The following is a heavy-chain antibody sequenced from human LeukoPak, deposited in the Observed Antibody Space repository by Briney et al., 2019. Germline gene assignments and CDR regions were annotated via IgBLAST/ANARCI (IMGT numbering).Heavy chain of an antibody. Sequence: ASVKVSCKASGYTFTGYYMHWVRQAPGQGLEWVGWINPNSGGTNYAQKFQGRVTMTRDTSISTAYMELSRLRSDDTAVYYCARGVAAAGYNWFDPWGQGTLVTVSS. CDR3: ARGVAAAGYNWFDP. J-gene: IGHJ5*02. CDR1: GYTFTGYY. D-gene: IGHD6-13*01. V-gene: IGHV1-2*02. CDR2: INPNSGGT.